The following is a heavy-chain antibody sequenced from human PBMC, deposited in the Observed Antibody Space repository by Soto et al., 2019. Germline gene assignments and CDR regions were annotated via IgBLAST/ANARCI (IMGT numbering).Heavy chain of an antibody. D-gene: IGHD2-2*01. CDR3: ASRSSYCRHTTCYEDYFDP. V-gene: IGHV4-59*05. Sequence: SETLSLTCPVSGGSISSYYWSWIRQPPGKGLEWIGSIYYSGSTDYDPSLKSRLSISVDTSKNQFSLRLSSVTAADTAVYYCASRSSYCRHTTCYEDYFDPWGQGTLVTVSS. J-gene: IGHJ4*02. CDR2: IYYSGST. CDR1: GGSISSYY.